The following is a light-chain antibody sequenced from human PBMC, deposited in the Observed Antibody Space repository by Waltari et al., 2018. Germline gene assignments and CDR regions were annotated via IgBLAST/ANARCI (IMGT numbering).Light chain of an antibody. J-gene: IGKJ5*01. V-gene: IGKV3D-15*01. CDR1: QHIYSN. Sequence: IAMMQSPATLPESRGERASLVGRPSQHIYSNLAWYQQKPGQPPRLLIYDASTRATGIPARFTGSGSGTEFTLTISSLQSEDSAVYSCQQYNRWPPITFGQGTRLEIK. CDR2: DAS. CDR3: QQYNRWPPIT.